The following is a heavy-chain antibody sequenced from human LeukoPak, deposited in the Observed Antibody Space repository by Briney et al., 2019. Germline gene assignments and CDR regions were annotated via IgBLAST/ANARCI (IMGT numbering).Heavy chain of an antibody. CDR1: GFTFSSHG. J-gene: IGHJ4*02. V-gene: IGHV3-30*02. CDR2: IRYDGSNK. Sequence: GGSLRLSCAASGFTFSSHGMSWVRQAPGKGLEWVAFIRYDGSNKYYADSVKGRFTISRDNSKNTLYLQMNSLRAEDTAVYYCAKESRYCSGGSCYYFDYWGQGTLVTVSS. CDR3: AKESRYCSGGSCYYFDY. D-gene: IGHD2-15*01.